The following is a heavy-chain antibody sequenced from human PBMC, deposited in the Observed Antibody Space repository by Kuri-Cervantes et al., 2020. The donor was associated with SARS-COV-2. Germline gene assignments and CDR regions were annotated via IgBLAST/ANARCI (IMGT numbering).Heavy chain of an antibody. CDR3: ARDQGDNTVTTH. J-gene: IGHJ4*02. V-gene: IGHV1-2*02. Sequence: ASVKVSCKASGYTFTGYYMHWVRQAPGQGLEWMGWINPNSGGTNYAQKFQGRVTMTRDTSISTAYMELSRLRSDDTDVYYCARDQGDNTVTTHWGQGTLVTVSS. D-gene: IGHD4-17*01. CDR2: INPNSGGT. CDR1: GYTFTGYY.